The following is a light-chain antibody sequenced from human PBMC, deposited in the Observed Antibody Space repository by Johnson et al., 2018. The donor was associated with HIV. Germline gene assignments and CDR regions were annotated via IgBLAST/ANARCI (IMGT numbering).Light chain of an antibody. CDR1: SSNIGNNY. CDR3: GTWDSSPSAGV. J-gene: IGLJ1*01. Sequence: QAVLTQPPSVSAAPGQKVTISCSGSSSNIGNNYVSWYQQLPGTAPKLLIYETNKRPSGIPDRFSGAKSGTSATLGITGLQTGDEADYYCGTWDSSPSAGVFGTGTKVTVL. CDR2: ETN. V-gene: IGLV1-51*02.